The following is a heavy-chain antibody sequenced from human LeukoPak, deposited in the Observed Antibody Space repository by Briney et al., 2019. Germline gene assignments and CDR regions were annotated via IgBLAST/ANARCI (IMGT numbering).Heavy chain of an antibody. CDR2: IKKDGSEK. V-gene: IGHV3-7*01. D-gene: IGHD5-18*01. CDR1: GFSFTSYS. J-gene: IGHJ4*02. CDR3: ARDLSGVTGYTYGRGIDY. Sequence: TGGSLRLSCAASGFSFTSYSFNWVRQAPGKGLEWVANIKKDGSEKYYVDSVKGRFTISRDNAKTSLYLQMNSLRAEDTAVYYCARDLSGVTGYTYGRGIDYWGQGTLVTVSS.